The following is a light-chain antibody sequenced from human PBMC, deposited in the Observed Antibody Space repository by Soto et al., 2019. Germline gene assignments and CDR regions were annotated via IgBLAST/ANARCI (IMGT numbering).Light chain of an antibody. CDR2: DAS. CDR1: QTVSSN. Sequence: EIVMTQSPATLSVSPGERATLSCRASQTVSSNLAWYQQKPGQAPRLLIYDASTRATGIPVRFRGSGSGTEFTLTISSLQSEDSAVYYCHQYNNWLALTLGGRTKVEIK. V-gene: IGKV3-15*01. J-gene: IGKJ4*01. CDR3: HQYNNWLALT.